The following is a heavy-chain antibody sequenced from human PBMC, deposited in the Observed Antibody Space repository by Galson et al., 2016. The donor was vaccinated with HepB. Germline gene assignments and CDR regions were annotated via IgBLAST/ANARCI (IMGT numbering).Heavy chain of an antibody. CDR3: ARGVDIWSGYQHKPPFDY. J-gene: IGHJ4*02. CDR1: GFTFSSYN. V-gene: IGHV3-48*02. CDR2: ISSHSSTI. D-gene: IGHD3-3*01. Sequence: SLRLSCAASGFTFSSYNMNWVRQAPGKGLEWVSYISSHSSTIFYADSVTGRFTISRDNAKNSLYLQMNSLRDEDTAVYYCARGVDIWSGYQHKPPFDYWGQGTLVTVSS.